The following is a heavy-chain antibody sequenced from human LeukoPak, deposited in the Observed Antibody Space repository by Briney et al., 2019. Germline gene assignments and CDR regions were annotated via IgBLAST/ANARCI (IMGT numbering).Heavy chain of an antibody. CDR2: ISSNGGST. CDR1: GFAFSSYA. CDR3: ARGVRGYSLGPDY. V-gene: IGHV3-64*01. Sequence: GGSLRLSCAASGFAFSSYAMHWVRQAPGKGLEYVSAISSNGGSTYYANSVKGRFTISRDNSKNTLYLQMGSLRAEDMAVYYCARGVRGYSLGPDYWGQGTLVTVSS. D-gene: IGHD5-18*01. J-gene: IGHJ4*02.